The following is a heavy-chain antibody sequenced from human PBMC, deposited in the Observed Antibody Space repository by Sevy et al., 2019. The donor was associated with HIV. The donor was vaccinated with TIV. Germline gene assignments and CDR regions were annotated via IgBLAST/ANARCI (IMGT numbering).Heavy chain of an antibody. J-gene: IGHJ4*02. Sequence: GGSLRLSCAASGFTFSNAWMSWVRQAPGKGLEWVGHIKSKTDGGTTDYAAPVKGRFTISRDDSKNTLYLQMNSLKTEDTAVYYCTTGPSRGRIILRYSNYFDYWGQGTLVTVSS. CDR1: GFTFSNAW. CDR2: IKSKTDGGTT. CDR3: TTGPSRGRIILRYSNYFDY. D-gene: IGHD3-9*01. V-gene: IGHV3-15*01.